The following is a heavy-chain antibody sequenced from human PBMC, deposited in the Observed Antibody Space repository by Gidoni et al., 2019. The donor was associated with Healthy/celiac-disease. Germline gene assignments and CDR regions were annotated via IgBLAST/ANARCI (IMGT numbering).Heavy chain of an antibody. CDR1: GFTFSSYA. CDR2: ISSNGGST. D-gene: IGHD1-26*01. CDR3: VGGSYYRAEYFQH. J-gene: IGHJ1*01. Sequence: EVQLVESGGGLVQPGGSLRLSCSASGFTFSSYAMHWVRQAPGKGLEYVSAISSNGGSTYYADSVKGRFTISRDNSKNTLYLQMSSLRAEDTAVYYCVGGSYYRAEYFQHWGQGTLVTVSS. V-gene: IGHV3-64D*06.